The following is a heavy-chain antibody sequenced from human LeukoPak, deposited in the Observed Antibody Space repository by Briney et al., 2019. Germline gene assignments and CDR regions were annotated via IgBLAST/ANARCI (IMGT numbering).Heavy chain of an antibody. CDR1: GDSISGNTYY. CDR3: ARDRSRYCGDECFGFDY. V-gene: IGHV4-39*07. Sequence: KPSETLSLTCTVSGDSISGNTYYWGWIRHPPGKGLEWIASIHHTGITYYNPSLKSRVTMSVDTSKNQFSLKLNSVTAADTALYYCARDRSRYCGDECFGFDYWGQGTLVPVSS. D-gene: IGHD2-21*01. J-gene: IGHJ4*02. CDR2: IHHTGIT.